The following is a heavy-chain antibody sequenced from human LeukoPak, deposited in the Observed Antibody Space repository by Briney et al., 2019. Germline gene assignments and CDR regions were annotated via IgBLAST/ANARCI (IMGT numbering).Heavy chain of an antibody. CDR1: GFTFTTYW. Sequence: PGGSLRLSCAGSGFTFTTYWMTWVRQVPGKGLEWVSAISGSGGSTYYADSVKGRFAISRDNSKNTLYLQMNSLRAEDTAVYYCAKDGSYDYVWGSYRGFHFKIKNYGMDVWGQGTTVTVSS. CDR2: ISGSGGST. J-gene: IGHJ6*02. CDR3: AKDGSYDYVWGSYRGFHFKIKNYGMDV. D-gene: IGHD3-16*02. V-gene: IGHV3-23*01.